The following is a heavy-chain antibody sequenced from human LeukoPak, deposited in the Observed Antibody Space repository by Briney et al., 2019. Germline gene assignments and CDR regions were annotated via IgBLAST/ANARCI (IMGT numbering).Heavy chain of an antibody. V-gene: IGHV4-30-2*01. CDR1: GGSISIGGYS. CDR3: ARARRYCSSTSCPAEFDP. D-gene: IGHD2-2*01. J-gene: IGHJ5*02. CDR2: IYHSGST. Sequence: SETLSLTCAVSGGSISIGGYSWSWIRQPPGKGLEWIGYIYHSGSTYYNPSLKSRVTISVDRSKNQFSLKLSSVTAADTAVYYCARARRYCSSTSCPAEFDPWGQGTLVTVSS.